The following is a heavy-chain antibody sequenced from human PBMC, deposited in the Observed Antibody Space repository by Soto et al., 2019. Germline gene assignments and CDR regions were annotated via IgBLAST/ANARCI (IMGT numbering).Heavy chain of an antibody. CDR2: IKQDGSEK. CDR3: ARERSYSSSWYPNYYYYYYMDV. D-gene: IGHD6-13*01. CDR1: GFTFSRYW. Sequence: GGSLRLSCAASGFTFSRYWMTWVRQAPGKGLEGVANIKQDGSEKYYVDSVKGRFTISRDNAKNSLYLQMNSLRAEDTAVYYCARERSYSSSWYPNYYYYYYMDVWGKGTTVTVSS. V-gene: IGHV3-7*01. J-gene: IGHJ6*03.